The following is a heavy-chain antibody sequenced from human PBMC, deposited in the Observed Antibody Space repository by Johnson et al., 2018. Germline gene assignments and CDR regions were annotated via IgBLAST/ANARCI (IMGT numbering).Heavy chain of an antibody. V-gene: IGHV3-30-3*01. CDR2: ISYDGSNK. CDR1: GFTFSSYA. J-gene: IGHJ6*03. Sequence: VQLLETGGGVVQPGRSLRLSCAASGFTFSSYAMHWVRQAPGKGLEWVAVISYDGSNKYYADSVKGRFTISRDNSKNTLYLQMNSLRAEDTAVYYCARDPAEGAYYYYYYMDGWGKGTTVTVSS. CDR3: ARDPAEGAYYYYYYMDG.